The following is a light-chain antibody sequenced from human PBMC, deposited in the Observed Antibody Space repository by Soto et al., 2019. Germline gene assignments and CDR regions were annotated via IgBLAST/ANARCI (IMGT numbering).Light chain of an antibody. CDR2: GAS. J-gene: IGKJ3*01. CDR1: QSLSSSF. CDR3: QQFDSSPFT. Sequence: EIVLTQSPGTLSLSPGERATLSCRASQSLSSSFLAWYQQKPGQAPRLLIYGASSRATGIPDRFSGSGSGTDFTLTISRLEPEDFAVYYCQQFDSSPFTFVPGTKVEIK. V-gene: IGKV3-20*01.